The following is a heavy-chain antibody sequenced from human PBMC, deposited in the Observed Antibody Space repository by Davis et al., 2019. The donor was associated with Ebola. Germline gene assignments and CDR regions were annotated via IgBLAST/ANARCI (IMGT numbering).Heavy chain of an antibody. Sequence: GESLKISCAASGFTFSSYAMSWVRQAPGKGLEWVAVISYDGINKYYADSVKGRFTISRDNSKNTLYLQMNSLRAEDTAVYYCAKGGYTSGKDAFDIWGQGTMVTVSS. CDR2: ISYDGINK. CDR1: GFTFSSYA. CDR3: AKGGYTSGKDAFDI. V-gene: IGHV3-30*18. J-gene: IGHJ3*02. D-gene: IGHD6-19*01.